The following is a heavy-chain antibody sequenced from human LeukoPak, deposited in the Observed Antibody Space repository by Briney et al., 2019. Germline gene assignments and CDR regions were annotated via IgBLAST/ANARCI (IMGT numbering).Heavy chain of an antibody. CDR1: GFTFTSSA. D-gene: IGHD3-16*02. J-gene: IGHJ6*02. CDR3: AATTLDGYDYVWGSYRPAGMDV. Sequence: ASVKVSCKASGFTFTSSAMQWVRQARGQRLEWIGWIVIGGGNTNYAQKFQERVTITRDMSTSTAYMELSSLRSEDTAVYYCAATTLDGYDYVWGSYRPAGMDVWGQGTTVTVSS. CDR2: IVIGGGNT. V-gene: IGHV1-58*02.